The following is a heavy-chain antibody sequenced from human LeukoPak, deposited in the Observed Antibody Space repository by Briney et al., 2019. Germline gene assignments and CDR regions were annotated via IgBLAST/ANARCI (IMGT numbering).Heavy chain of an antibody. CDR3: ASRVYCSGGSCYSGAFDI. D-gene: IGHD2-15*01. J-gene: IGHJ3*02. CDR2: IIPIFGTA. CDR1: GGTFSSYA. V-gene: IGHV1-69*05. Sequence: SVKVSCKASGGTFSSYAISWVRQAPGQGLEWMGRIIPIFGTANYAQKFQGSVTLTTDESTSTAYMELSSLRSEDTAVYYCASRVYCSGGSCYSGAFDIWGQGTMVTVSS.